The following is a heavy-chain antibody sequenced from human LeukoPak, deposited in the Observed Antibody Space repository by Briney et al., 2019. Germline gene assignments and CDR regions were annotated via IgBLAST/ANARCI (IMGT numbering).Heavy chain of an antibody. D-gene: IGHD3-10*01. CDR1: GLTFSSYG. CDR3: AKVTGSVSYLADAFDI. J-gene: IGHJ3*02. CDR2: ISGSGDST. Sequence: GGSLRLSCAVSGLTFSSYGMNWVRQAPGKGLEWVSAISGSGDSTYHADSVRGRFTVSRDNSKNTLYLQMKSLSAEDTAVYYCAKVTGSVSYLADAFDIWSHGTVVTVSS. V-gene: IGHV3-23*01.